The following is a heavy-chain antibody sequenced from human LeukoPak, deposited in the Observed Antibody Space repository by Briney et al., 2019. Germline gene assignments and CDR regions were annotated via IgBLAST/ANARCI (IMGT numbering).Heavy chain of an antibody. Sequence: SETLSLTCTVSGGSISSYYWNWIRQPPVKGLEWIGYIYYSGSTNYNPSLKSRVTISVDTSKNQFSLKLSSVTAADTAVYYCARGADSSGYYSIFYFDYWGQGTLVTASS. J-gene: IGHJ4*02. CDR2: IYYSGST. CDR3: ARGADSSGYYSIFYFDY. V-gene: IGHV4-59*01. CDR1: GGSISSYY. D-gene: IGHD3-22*01.